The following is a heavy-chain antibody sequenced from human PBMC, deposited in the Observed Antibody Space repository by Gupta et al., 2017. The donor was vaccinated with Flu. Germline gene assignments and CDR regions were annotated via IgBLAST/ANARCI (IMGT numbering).Heavy chain of an antibody. CDR1: GFTFSSYA. J-gene: IGHJ6*02. V-gene: IGHV3-23*01. CDR3: TKDLGIVVVPAAIGYYYYYYGMDV. Sequence: EVQLLESGGGLVQPGGSLRLSCAASGFTFSSYAMSWGRQAPGKGLEWVSAISGSGGSTYYADSVKGRFTISRDNSKNTLYLQMNSLRAEDTAVYYCTKDLGIVVVPAAIGYYYYYYGMDVWGQGTTVTVSS. D-gene: IGHD2-2*01. CDR2: ISGSGGST.